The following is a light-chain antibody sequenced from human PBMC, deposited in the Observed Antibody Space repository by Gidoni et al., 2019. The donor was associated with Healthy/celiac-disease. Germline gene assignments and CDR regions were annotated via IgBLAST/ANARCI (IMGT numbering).Light chain of an antibody. Sequence: SYELTQPPSVSVSPGQTASITCSGDKLGDKYACWHQQKPGQSPVLVIYQDSTRPSGIPERFSGSNSGNTATLTISGTQAMDEADYYCQAWDSSTVVFGGGTKLTVL. V-gene: IGLV3-1*01. CDR3: QAWDSSTVV. CDR2: QDS. J-gene: IGLJ2*01. CDR1: KLGDKY.